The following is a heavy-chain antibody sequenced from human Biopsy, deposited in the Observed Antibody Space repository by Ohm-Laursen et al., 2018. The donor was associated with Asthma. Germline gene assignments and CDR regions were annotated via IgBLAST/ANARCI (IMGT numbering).Heavy chain of an antibody. Sequence: SETLSLTWTVSGGAIDSGAYYWSWIRQLPGKGLEWIGYIYYSGSTYYNPSLKSRVTISVDTSQNQFSLNLNSVTAADTAVYYCARAQDYYDSRGYYRSFDYWGQGTLVTVSS. CDR3: ARAQDYYDSRGYYRSFDY. CDR2: IYYSGST. D-gene: IGHD3-22*01. V-gene: IGHV4-31*02. CDR1: GGAIDSGAYY. J-gene: IGHJ4*02.